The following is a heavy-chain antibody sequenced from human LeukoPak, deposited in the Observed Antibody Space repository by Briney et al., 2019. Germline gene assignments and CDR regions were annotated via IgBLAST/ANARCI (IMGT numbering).Heavy chain of an antibody. CDR3: ARRRGDGDKENWFDP. J-gene: IGHJ5*02. V-gene: IGHV5-51*01. D-gene: IGHD4-17*01. CDR1: GYSFTSYW. Sequence: GESLKISCKGSGYSFTSYWIGWVRQMPGKGLEWMGIIYPGDSDTRYSPSFQGQVTISADKSISTAYLQWSSLKASDTAIYYCARRRGDGDKENWFDPWGQGTLVTVSS. CDR2: IYPGDSDT.